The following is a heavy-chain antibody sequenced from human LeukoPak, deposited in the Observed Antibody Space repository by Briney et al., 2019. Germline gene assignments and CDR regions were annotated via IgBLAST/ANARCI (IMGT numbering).Heavy chain of an antibody. CDR2: INPNSGGT. CDR1: GYTFTGYY. Sequence: ASVKVSCKASGYTFTGYYMHWVRQAPGQGLEWMGWINPNSGGTNYAQKFQGRVTMTRDTSISTAYMELSRLRSDDTAVYYCARTLVGYYYDSSGYCDYWGQGTLITVSS. J-gene: IGHJ4*02. D-gene: IGHD3-22*01. CDR3: ARTLVGYYYDSSGYCDY. V-gene: IGHV1-2*02.